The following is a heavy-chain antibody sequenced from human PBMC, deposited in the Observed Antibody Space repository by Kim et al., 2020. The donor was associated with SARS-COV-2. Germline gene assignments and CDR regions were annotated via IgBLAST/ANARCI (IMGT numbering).Heavy chain of an antibody. D-gene: IGHD3-10*01. CDR1: GFTFSSYA. CDR2: ISYDGSNK. Sequence: GGSLRLSCAASGFTFSSYAMHWVRQAPGKGLEWVAVISYDGSNKYYADSVKGRFTISRDNSKNTLYLQMNSLRAEDTAVYYCARSGSGCYFHWFDPWGQGPLVPVSS. V-gene: IGHV3-30-3*01. J-gene: IGHJ5*02. CDR3: ARSGSGCYFHWFDP.